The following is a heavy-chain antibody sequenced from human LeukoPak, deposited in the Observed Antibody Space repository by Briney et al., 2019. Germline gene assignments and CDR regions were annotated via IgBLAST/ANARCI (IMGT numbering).Heavy chain of an antibody. Sequence: GGSLRLSRAASRLMFSTYWMSWVRQAPRKGLEWVASMNQAGSEKYYVASVKGRFTISRDNSKNSLFLQMHSLRAEDTAVYYCARDRPGTAVAGYDYWGQGTLVTVSS. CDR1: RLMFSTYW. V-gene: IGHV3-7*01. CDR3: ARDRPGTAVAGYDY. J-gene: IGHJ4*02. D-gene: IGHD6-19*01. CDR2: MNQAGSEK.